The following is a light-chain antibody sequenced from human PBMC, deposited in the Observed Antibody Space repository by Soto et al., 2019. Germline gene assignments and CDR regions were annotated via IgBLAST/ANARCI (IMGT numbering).Light chain of an antibody. CDR1: NNDVGSYNL. CDR2: EGS. CDR3: CSYAGSSIWV. J-gene: IGLJ3*02. V-gene: IGLV2-23*01. Sequence: QSALTQPASVSGSPGQSITISCTGTNNDVGSYNLVSWYQQHPGQAPKLMIYEGSKRSSGVSDRLSGSKSGNTASLTISGIQAEDEADYYCCSYAGSSIWVFGGGTKLTVL.